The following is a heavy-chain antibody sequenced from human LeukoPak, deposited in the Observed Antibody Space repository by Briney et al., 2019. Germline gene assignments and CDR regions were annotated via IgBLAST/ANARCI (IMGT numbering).Heavy chain of an antibody. V-gene: IGHV1-46*01. Sequence: ASVKVSCKTSGYTFTRHSMHWVRHAPGQGLEWMGIINPNGGRTTYAQKIQGRVTMTRDMSTGTMYMEMSSLRSEDTAVYYCARDNNGWAWDYWGQGTLVTVPS. J-gene: IGHJ4*02. CDR3: ARDNNGWAWDY. CDR2: INPNGGRT. CDR1: GYTFTRHS. D-gene: IGHD6-19*01.